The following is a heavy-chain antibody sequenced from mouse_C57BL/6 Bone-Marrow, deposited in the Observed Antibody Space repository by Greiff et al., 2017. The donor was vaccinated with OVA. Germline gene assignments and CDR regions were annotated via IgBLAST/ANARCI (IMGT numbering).Heavy chain of an antibody. V-gene: IGHV5-12*01. CDR2: ISNGGGST. Sequence: DVQLVESGGGLVQPGGSLKLSCAASGFTFSDYYMYWVRQTPEKRLEWVAYISNGGGSTYYPDTVKGRVTISRDNAKNTMYLQLSRLKSEDTAMYYCARNGLRAWFAYWGQGTLVTVSA. CDR3: ARNGLRAWFAY. J-gene: IGHJ3*01. D-gene: IGHD3-1*01. CDR1: GFTFSDYY.